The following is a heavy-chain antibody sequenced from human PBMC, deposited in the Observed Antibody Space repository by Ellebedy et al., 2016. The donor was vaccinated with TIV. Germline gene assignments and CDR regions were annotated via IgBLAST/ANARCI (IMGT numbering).Heavy chain of an antibody. CDR1: GFTFSSYS. D-gene: IGHD6-6*01. CDR2: ISSSSSYI. Sequence: GESLKISCAASGFTFSSYSMNWVRQAPGKGLEWVSSISSSSSYIYYADSVKGRFTISRDNAKNSLYLQMNSLRAEDTDVYYCARWRQLVRYYYGMDVWGQGTTVTVSS. J-gene: IGHJ6*02. V-gene: IGHV3-21*01. CDR3: ARWRQLVRYYYGMDV.